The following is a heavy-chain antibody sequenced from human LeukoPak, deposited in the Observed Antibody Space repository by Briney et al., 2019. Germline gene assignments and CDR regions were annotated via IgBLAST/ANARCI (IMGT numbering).Heavy chain of an antibody. D-gene: IGHD2-21*02. CDR3: ARVSERLLPSFKWFDP. CDR2: ISYDGSNK. V-gene: IGHV3-30-3*01. J-gene: IGHJ5*02. CDR1: EFTFSNYA. Sequence: GGSLRLSCAASEFTFSNYAMHWVRQAPGKGLEWVAVISYDGSNKYYADSVKGRFTISRDNSKNTLYLQMNSLRPEDTALYYCARVSERLLPSFKWFDPWGQGTLGTVSS.